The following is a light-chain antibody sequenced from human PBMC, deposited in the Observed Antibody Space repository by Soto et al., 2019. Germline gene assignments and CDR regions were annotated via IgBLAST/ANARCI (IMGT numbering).Light chain of an antibody. Sequence: QSVLTQPPSVSGAPGQRVTISCTGRSSNIGAGYDVHWYQQLPGRAPKLLIYGNNNRPSGVPDRFSGSTSGTPASLTITGLQAEDEADYYCQSYDSSLGVFGTGTKLTVL. CDR3: QSYDSSLGV. J-gene: IGLJ1*01. V-gene: IGLV1-40*01. CDR2: GNN. CDR1: SSNIGAGYD.